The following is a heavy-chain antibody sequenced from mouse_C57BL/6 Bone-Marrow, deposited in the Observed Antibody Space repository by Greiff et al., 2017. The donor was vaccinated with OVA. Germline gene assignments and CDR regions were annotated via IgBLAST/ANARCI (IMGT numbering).Heavy chain of an antibody. CDR3: ARRDYGSSPWFAY. J-gene: IGHJ3*01. CDR2: IYPGSGST. Sequence: QVQLQQPGAELVKPGASVKMSCKASGYTFTSYWITWVKQRPGQGLEWIGDIYPGSGSTNYNEKFKSKATLTVDTSSSTAYMQLSSLTSEDSAVYYGARRDYGSSPWFAYWGQGTLVTVSA. D-gene: IGHD1-1*01. CDR1: GYTFTSYW. V-gene: IGHV1-55*01.